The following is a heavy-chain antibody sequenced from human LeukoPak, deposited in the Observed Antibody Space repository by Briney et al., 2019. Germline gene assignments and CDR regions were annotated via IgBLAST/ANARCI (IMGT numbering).Heavy chain of an antibody. CDR3: AKGQVGALRWFDY. CDR1: GFTFNNHA. J-gene: IGHJ4*02. D-gene: IGHD1-26*01. V-gene: IGHV3-23*01. Sequence: GGSLRLSCAASGFTFNNHAVTWVRRAPGKGLEWVSGINDSGGSTYYADSVKGRLTISRDNSKNTLYLQMNSLRAEDTAVYYCAKGQVGALRWFDYWGQGTLVTVSS. CDR2: INDSGGST.